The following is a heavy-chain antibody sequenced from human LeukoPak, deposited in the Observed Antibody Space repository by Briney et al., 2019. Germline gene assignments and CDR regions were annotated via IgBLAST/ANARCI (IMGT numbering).Heavy chain of an antibody. CDR2: SYNSWST. Sequence: SETLSLTCTVYGGSINSHYWSWIRHPPGQGLEFIWYSYNSWSTYYNPSLKSRVTISVDTSKNQFSLKLRSVAAADTAVYYCARVLRYYDSSGYYHDAFDIWGRGTMVTVSS. CDR3: ARVLRYYDSSGYYHDAFDI. J-gene: IGHJ3*02. D-gene: IGHD3-22*01. CDR1: GGSINSHY. V-gene: IGHV4-59*11.